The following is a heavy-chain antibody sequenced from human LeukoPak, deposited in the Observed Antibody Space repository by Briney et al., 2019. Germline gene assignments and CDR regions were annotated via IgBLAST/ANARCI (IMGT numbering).Heavy chain of an antibody. CDR3: AAESVAGRFDY. Sequence: GASVKVSCKASGYTFTSYGISWVRQAPGQGLEWMGWISAYNGNTNYAQKFQGRVTMTEDTSSETAYMELSSLRSEDTAVYYCAAESVAGRFDYWGQGTLVTVSS. V-gene: IGHV1-18*01. CDR1: GYTFTSYG. D-gene: IGHD6-19*01. J-gene: IGHJ4*02. CDR2: ISAYNGNT.